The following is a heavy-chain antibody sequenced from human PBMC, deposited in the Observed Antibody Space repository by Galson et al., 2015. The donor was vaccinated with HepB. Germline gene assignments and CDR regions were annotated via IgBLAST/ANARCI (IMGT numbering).Heavy chain of an antibody. Sequence: SLRLSCAASGFTFSSYAMHWVRQAPGKGLEWVAVISYDGSNKYYADSVKGRFTISRDNSKNTLYLQMNSLRAEDTAVYYCARGGSGSYRIFDYWGQGTLVTVSS. CDR3: ARGGSGSYRIFDY. CDR1: GFTFSSYA. CDR2: ISYDGSNK. D-gene: IGHD3-10*01. J-gene: IGHJ4*02. V-gene: IGHV3-30*04.